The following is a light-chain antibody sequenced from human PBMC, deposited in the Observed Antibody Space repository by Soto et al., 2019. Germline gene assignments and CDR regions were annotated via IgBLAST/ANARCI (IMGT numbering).Light chain of an antibody. V-gene: IGKV3-20*01. CDR2: GTS. J-gene: IGKJ4*01. Sequence: EVVLTQSPGTLSLSPGQSATLSCRASQYVSSTYLAWYQQKPGQAPRLLLYGTSSRVAGIPDRFSGSGSGTDFTLTISRLEPEDFAVYYCQQYGNSQATFGGGTKVEIK. CDR3: QQYGNSQAT. CDR1: QYVSSTY.